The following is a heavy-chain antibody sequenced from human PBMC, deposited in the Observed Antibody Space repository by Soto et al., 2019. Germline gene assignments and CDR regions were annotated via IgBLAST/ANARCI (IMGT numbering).Heavy chain of an antibody. V-gene: IGHV4-34*01. J-gene: IGHJ5*02. CDR1: GGSFSDYY. D-gene: IGHD3-3*01. CDR3: ARRGTLFGVDSNWFDP. Sequence: SETLSLTCAVYGGSFSDYYWTWIRQPPGKGLEWIGEINHSRSTNYNPSLKSRVTISVDTSKKQFSLRLSSVTAADTAVFYCARRGTLFGVDSNWFDPWGQGTLVTVSS. CDR2: INHSRST.